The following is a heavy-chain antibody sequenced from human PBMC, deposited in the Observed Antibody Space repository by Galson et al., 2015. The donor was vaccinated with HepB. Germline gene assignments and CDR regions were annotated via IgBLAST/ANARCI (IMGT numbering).Heavy chain of an antibody. CDR3: ARRSGSGTSGYYFDY. V-gene: IGHV5-10-1*01. J-gene: IGHJ4*02. CDR2: IDPSDSNA. Sequence: QSGAEVKKPGESLRISCKGSGCSFTNYWISWVRHMPGKGLEWLGRIDPSDSNANYSPFLQAHVTISGAKSISTAYLQWSSRKASDTAMYYCARRSGSGTSGYYFDYWGQGALVTVSS. CDR1: GCSFTNYW. D-gene: IGHD3-22*01.